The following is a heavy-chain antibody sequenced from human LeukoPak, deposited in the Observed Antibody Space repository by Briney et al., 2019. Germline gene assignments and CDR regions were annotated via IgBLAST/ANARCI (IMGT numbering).Heavy chain of an antibody. J-gene: IGHJ3*02. CDR1: GFTFSSDL. Sequence: GGSLRLSCAASGFTFSSDLMRSVRQARGKGLEWVANIKQDGSEKYYVDSVKGRFTISRDNAKNSLYLQMNSLRAEDTAVYYCARDRPYYDYVWGSYRYEVDAFDIWGQGTMVTVSS. V-gene: IGHV3-7*01. CDR2: IKQDGSEK. CDR3: ARDRPYYDYVWGSYRYEVDAFDI. D-gene: IGHD3-16*02.